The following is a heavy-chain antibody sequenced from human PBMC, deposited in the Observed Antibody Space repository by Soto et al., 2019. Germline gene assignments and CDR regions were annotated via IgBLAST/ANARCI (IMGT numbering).Heavy chain of an antibody. CDR2: ISNSGSTT. D-gene: IGHD6-6*01. CDR1: GFTFSSYS. Sequence: EVQLVESGGGLVQPGGSLRLSCEASGFTFSSYSMNWVRQAPGKGLERVAYISNSGSTTYYADSVKGRFTISRDNAKNSLYLQMNSLRDEDTAVYYCARDGEYGGAFDIWGQGTMVTVSS. J-gene: IGHJ3*02. V-gene: IGHV3-48*02. CDR3: ARDGEYGGAFDI.